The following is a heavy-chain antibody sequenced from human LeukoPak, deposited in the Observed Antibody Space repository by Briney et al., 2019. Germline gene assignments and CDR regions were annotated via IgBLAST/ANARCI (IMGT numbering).Heavy chain of an antibody. V-gene: IGHV1-69*13. D-gene: IGHD2-2*02. Sequence: SVKVSCKASGGTFSTYAVSWVRQAPGQGLEWMGGIIPMFGTANYAQKFQGRVTITADESTNTAHMELSSLRSEDTAVYYCARDPCSTSCYRGGYYYYYMDVWGKGSTVTVSS. CDR2: IIPMFGTA. CDR1: GGTFSTYA. J-gene: IGHJ6*03. CDR3: ARDPCSTSCYRGGYYYYYMDV.